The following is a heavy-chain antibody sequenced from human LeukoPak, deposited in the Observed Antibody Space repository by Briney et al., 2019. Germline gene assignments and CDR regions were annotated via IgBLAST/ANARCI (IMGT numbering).Heavy chain of an antibody. CDR3: ASSMVRGVIILANC. CDR2: IIPIFSTE. J-gene: IGHJ4*02. V-gene: IGHV1-69*13. Sequence: SVKVSCKASGDTLSRYAISGVPDARRQGREWVGGIIPIFSTENYAQKFKRRVTITADESKSKAYMELSSLRSEDTAVYYCASSMVRGVIILANCWGQGTLVTVSS. CDR1: GDTLSRYA. D-gene: IGHD3-10*01.